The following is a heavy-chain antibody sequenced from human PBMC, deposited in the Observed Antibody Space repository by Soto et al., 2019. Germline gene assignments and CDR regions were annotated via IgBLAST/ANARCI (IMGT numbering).Heavy chain of an antibody. V-gene: IGHV1-18*01. CDR2: ISAYNGNT. D-gene: IGHD3-22*01. CDR1: GYTFTSYG. CDR3: ALFRRLYYYDSSGPPGQDY. Sequence: ASVKVSCKASGYTFTSYGISWVRQAPGQGLEWMGWISAYNGNTNYAQKLQGRVTMTTDTSTSTAYMELRSLRSDDTAVYYCALFRRLYYYDSSGPPGQDYWGQGTLVTVSS. J-gene: IGHJ4*02.